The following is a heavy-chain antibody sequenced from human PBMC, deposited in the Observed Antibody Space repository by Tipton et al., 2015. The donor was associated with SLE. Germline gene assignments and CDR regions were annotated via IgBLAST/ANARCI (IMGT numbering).Heavy chain of an antibody. V-gene: IGHV1-2*02. CDR2: MNPDRGGT. D-gene: IGHD6-19*01. Sequence: QSGPEVKKPGASVKVSCKASGYNFTGYYMHWVRQAPGQGLEWMGWMNPDRGGTDFAQKFQGRVTMTRDTSISTAYLEVSRLRSDDTAVYYCARDGKAVTGLDSWGQGTQVTVSS. J-gene: IGHJ4*02. CDR1: GYNFTGYY. CDR3: ARDGKAVTGLDS.